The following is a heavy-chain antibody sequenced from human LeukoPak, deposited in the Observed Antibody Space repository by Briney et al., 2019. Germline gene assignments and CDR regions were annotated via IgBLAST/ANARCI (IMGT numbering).Heavy chain of an antibody. CDR2: ISYDGSNK. Sequence: SLRPSCAASGFTFSSYAMHWVRHAPGKGLEWVAVISYDGSNKYYADSVKGRFTISRDNSKNTLYLQMNSLRAEDTAVYYCARDPVDIVVVPAAIAPWGYYGMDVWGQGTTVTVSS. CDR1: GFTFSSYA. CDR3: ARDPVDIVVVPAAIAPWGYYGMDV. D-gene: IGHD2-2*02. J-gene: IGHJ6*02. V-gene: IGHV3-30-3*01.